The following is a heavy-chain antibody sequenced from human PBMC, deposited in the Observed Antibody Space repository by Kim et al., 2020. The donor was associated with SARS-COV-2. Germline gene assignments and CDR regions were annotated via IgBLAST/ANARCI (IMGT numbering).Heavy chain of an antibody. D-gene: IGHD6-19*01. CDR2: ISYDGSNK. CDR1: GFTFSSYA. V-gene: IGHV3-30-3*01. CDR3: AREAVAGTVAGDAFDI. J-gene: IGHJ3*02. Sequence: GGSLRLSCAASGFTFSSYAMHWVRQAPGKGLEWVAVISYDGSNKYYADSVKGRFTISRDNSKNTLYLQMKSLRAEDTAVFYCAREAVAGTVAGDAFDIWG.